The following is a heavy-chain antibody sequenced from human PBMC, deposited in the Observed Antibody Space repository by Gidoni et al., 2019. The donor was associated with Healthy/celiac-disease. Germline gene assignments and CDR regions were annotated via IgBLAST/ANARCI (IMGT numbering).Heavy chain of an antibody. CDR1: GFTFSSYW. Sequence: EVQLVESGGGLVQPGGSLRLSCAASGFTFSSYWMSWVRQAPGKGLEWVANIKQDGSEKYYVDSGKGRFTISRDNTKNSLYLQMNSLRAEDTAVYYCARDIGAGEDLWDYWGQGTLVTVSS. D-gene: IGHD7-27*01. V-gene: IGHV3-7*01. J-gene: IGHJ4*02. CDR2: IKQDGSEK. CDR3: ARDIGAGEDLWDY.